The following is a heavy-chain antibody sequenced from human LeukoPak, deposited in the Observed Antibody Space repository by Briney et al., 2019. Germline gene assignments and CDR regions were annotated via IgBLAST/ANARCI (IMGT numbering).Heavy chain of an antibody. CDR3: ARYSGSSYYYYGMDV. CDR2: MNPNSGNT. D-gene: IGHD5-12*01. CDR1: GYTFTSYD. J-gene: IGHJ6*02. V-gene: IGHV1-8*01. Sequence: ASVKVSCKASGYTFTSYDINWVRQSTGQGLEWMGWMNPNSGNTGYAQKFQGRVTMTRNTSISTAYMELSSLRSEDTAVYYCARYSGSSYYYYGMDVWGQGTTVTVSS.